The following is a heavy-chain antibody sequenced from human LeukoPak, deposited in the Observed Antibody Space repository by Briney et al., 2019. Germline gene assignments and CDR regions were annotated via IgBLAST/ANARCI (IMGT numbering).Heavy chain of an antibody. J-gene: IGHJ3*02. CDR1: GFTFSNYW. CDR3: ARSIAEAGHDAFDI. Sequence: PGGSQRLSCAASGFTFSNYWMTWVRQAPGKGPEWVSVIYTRGTTYYTDSVKGRFTTSRDNSRNTLFLQMSSLRAEDTAVYYCARSIAEAGHDAFDIWGQGTIVTVSS. CDR2: IYTRGTT. D-gene: IGHD6-19*01. V-gene: IGHV3-53*01.